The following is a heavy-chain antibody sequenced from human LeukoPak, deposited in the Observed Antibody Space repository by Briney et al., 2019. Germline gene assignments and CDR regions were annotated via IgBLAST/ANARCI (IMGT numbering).Heavy chain of an antibody. Sequence: GGSLRLSCAASGFTFSSYVMSWVRQAPGKGLEWVSALTGSSDSTYYADSVEDRFTISRDNSKKTLYLQMNSLRAEDTAVYYCAKGSAAVRPYYFDSWGQGTLVTVSS. CDR2: LTGSSDST. D-gene: IGHD3-10*01. CDR3: AKGSAAVRPYYFDS. J-gene: IGHJ4*02. V-gene: IGHV3-23*01. CDR1: GFTFSSYV.